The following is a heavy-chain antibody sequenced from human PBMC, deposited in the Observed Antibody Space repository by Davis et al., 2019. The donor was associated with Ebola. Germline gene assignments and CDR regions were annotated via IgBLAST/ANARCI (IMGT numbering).Heavy chain of an antibody. D-gene: IGHD1-26*01. J-gene: IGHJ6*03. V-gene: IGHV1-18*04. CDR3: ASNEGATDYYYYYYMDV. CDR2: ISAYNGNT. Sequence: ASVKVSCKASGYTFTSYGISWVRQAPGQGLEWMGWISAYNGNTNYAQKLQGRVTMTTDTSTSTAYMELGSLRSDDTAVYYCASNEGATDYYYYYYMDVWGKGTTVTVSS. CDR1: GYTFTSYG.